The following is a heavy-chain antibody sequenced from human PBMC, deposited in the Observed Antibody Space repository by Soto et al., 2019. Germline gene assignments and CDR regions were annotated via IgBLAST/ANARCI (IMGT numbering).Heavy chain of an antibody. J-gene: IGHJ6*02. CDR3: AKVLWCGHPPLYYYYGMDV. CDR2: ISYDGSNK. CDR1: EGNFSGYG. D-gene: IGHD3-10*01. Sequence: RHWWGAAEGNFSGYGVHWVSQDQGKGLEWVAVISYDGSNKYYADSVKGRFTISRDNSKNTLYLQMNSLRAEDTAVYYCAKVLWCGHPPLYYYYGMDVWGQGTTVTVSS. V-gene: IGHV3-30*18.